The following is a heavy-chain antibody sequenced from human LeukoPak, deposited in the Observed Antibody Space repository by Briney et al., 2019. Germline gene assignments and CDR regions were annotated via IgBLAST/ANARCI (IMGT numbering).Heavy chain of an antibody. J-gene: IGHJ4*02. CDR2: IYYSAST. V-gene: IGHV4-59*01. Sequence: SETLSLTCTVSGGSISSSYWSWIRQPPGKGLEWIGYIYYSASTNYNPSLKSRVTISVDTSKNQFSLKLSSMTAADTAVYYCARSACYYDGSDYYYFDYWGQGTLVTVSS. CDR3: ARSACYYDGSDYYYFDY. D-gene: IGHD3-22*01. CDR1: GGSISSSY.